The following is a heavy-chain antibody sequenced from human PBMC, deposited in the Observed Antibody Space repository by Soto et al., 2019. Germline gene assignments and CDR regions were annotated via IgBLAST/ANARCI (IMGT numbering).Heavy chain of an antibody. Sequence: EVQLVESGGGLIQPGGSLRLSCAASGLTLSNAYMAWVRQAPGMGLEWVSVIYDNGTTYYADSVKGRFTISRDTSTNTLSLQMDSLRAEDTAVYYCVRPLPSGRNYGLDVWGQGTTVTVSS. D-gene: IGHD3-10*01. J-gene: IGHJ6*02. V-gene: IGHV3-53*01. CDR3: VRPLPSGRNYGLDV. CDR2: IYDNGTT. CDR1: GLTLSNAY.